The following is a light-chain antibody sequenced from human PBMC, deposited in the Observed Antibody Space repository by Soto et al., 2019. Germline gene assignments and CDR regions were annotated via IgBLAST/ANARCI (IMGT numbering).Light chain of an antibody. CDR2: DAS. CDR3: QQFVESPYT. Sequence: EIVLTQSPGPMSLSPGQRATLSCRASETVSRSYLAWYQQTPGQAPRLLIYDASTRATDIPDRFAGSGSGTDFSLTISRLEPEDFGVYYCQQFVESPYTFGQGTKLEIK. V-gene: IGKV3-20*01. CDR1: ETVSRSY. J-gene: IGKJ2*01.